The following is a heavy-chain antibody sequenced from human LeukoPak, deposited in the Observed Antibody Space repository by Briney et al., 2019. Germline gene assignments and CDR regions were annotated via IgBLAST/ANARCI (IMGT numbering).Heavy chain of an antibody. CDR3: AREGLYSGYGYDAFDI. CDR1: GYTFTGYY. CDR2: INPNSGGT. V-gene: IGHV1-2*02. Sequence: GASVKDSCKASGYTFTGYYMHWVRQAPGQGVEWMGWINPNSGGTNYAQKFQGRVTMTRDTSISTAYMELSRLRSDDTAVYYCAREGLYSGYGYDAFDIWGQGTMVTV. J-gene: IGHJ3*02. D-gene: IGHD5-12*01.